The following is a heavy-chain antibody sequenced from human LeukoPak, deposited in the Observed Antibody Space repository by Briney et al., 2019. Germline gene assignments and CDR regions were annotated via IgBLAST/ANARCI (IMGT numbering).Heavy chain of an antibody. CDR1: GGSISSYC. D-gene: IGHD6-13*01. CDR2: IYYSGST. CDR3: ARRQIAAAHYWYFDL. J-gene: IGHJ2*01. V-gene: IGHV4-59*08. Sequence: SETLSLTCTVSGGSISSYCWSWIRQPPGKGLEWIGYIYYSGSTNYNPSLKSRVTISVDTSKNQFSLKLSSVTAADTAVYYCARRQIAAAHYWYFDLWGRGTLVTVSS.